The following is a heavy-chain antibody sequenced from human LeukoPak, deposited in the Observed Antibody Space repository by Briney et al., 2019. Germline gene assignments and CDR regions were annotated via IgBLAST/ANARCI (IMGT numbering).Heavy chain of an antibody. Sequence: GGSLRLSCAASGFTFSSYAMHWVRQAPGKGLEWVAVISYDGSNKYYADSVKGRFTISRDNSKNTLYLQMNSLRAEDTAVYYCAKDSTYYYGSGSFPHDYWGQGTLVTVSS. CDR1: GFTFSSYA. V-gene: IGHV3-30-3*02. D-gene: IGHD3-10*01. CDR3: AKDSTYYYGSGSFPHDY. J-gene: IGHJ4*02. CDR2: ISYDGSNK.